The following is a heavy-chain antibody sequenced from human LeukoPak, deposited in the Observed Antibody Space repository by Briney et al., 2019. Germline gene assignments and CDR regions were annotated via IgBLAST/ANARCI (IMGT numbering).Heavy chain of an antibody. Sequence: PGGSLRLSCAASGFTFSSYSMNWVRQTPGKGLEWVSYISSSSRTIYYADSVKGRFTISRDNSKNTLYLQMNSLRADDTAVYYCARDPSRGLYYFDHWGQGTLVTVSS. J-gene: IGHJ4*02. CDR2: ISSSSRTI. CDR1: GFTFSSYS. D-gene: IGHD3-10*01. CDR3: ARDPSRGLYYFDH. V-gene: IGHV3-48*01.